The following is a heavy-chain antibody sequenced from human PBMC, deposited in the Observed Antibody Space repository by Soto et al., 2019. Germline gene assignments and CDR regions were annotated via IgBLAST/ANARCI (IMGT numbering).Heavy chain of an antibody. V-gene: IGHV1-2*04. CDR2: INPNSGGT. Sequence: ASVKVSCKASGYTFTGYYMHWVRQAPGQGLEWMGWINPNSGGTNYAQKFQGWVTMTRDTSISTAYMELSRLRSDDTAVYYCARESPHWGLGINPNGAFDIWGQGTMVTVSS. CDR3: ARESPHWGLGINPNGAFDI. CDR1: GYTFTGYY. J-gene: IGHJ3*02. D-gene: IGHD7-27*01.